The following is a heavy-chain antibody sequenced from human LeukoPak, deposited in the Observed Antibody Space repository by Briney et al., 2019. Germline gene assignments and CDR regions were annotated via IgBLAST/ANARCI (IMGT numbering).Heavy chain of an antibody. CDR3: ARGGYQLLPLDY. Sequence: PSETLSLTCTVSGGSIRSSYYYWGWIRQPPGKGLEWIGSIYDSGSTYYNPSLKSRVTISVDTSKNQFSLKLNSVTAADTAVYYCARGGYQLLPLDYWGQGTLVTVSS. D-gene: IGHD2-2*01. V-gene: IGHV4-39*01. CDR1: GGSIRSSYYY. CDR2: IYDSGST. J-gene: IGHJ4*02.